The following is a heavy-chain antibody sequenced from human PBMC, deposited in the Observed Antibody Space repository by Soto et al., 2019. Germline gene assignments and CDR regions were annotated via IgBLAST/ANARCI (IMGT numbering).Heavy chain of an antibody. CDR2: INHSGSGST. Sequence: QVQLQQWGEGLLKPSETLSLTCAVYGGSLSGYYWSWIRQPPGGRLEWIGEINHSGSGSTNYNPSLKSRVTISADTSKNQFSLTLTSVTAADTAVYYCARSSGYCPDNWGQGTLVTVSS. V-gene: IGHV4-34*01. J-gene: IGHJ4*02. CDR1: GGSLSGYY. CDR3: ARSSGYCPDN. D-gene: IGHD3-22*01.